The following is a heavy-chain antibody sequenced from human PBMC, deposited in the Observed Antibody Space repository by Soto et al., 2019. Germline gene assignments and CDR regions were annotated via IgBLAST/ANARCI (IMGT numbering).Heavy chain of an antibody. CDR1: GFTFSNAW. CDR3: TTRLRAYYDFWFRFDP. Sequence: GGSLRLSCAASGFTFSNAWMSWVRQAPGKGLEWVGRIKSKTDGGTTDYAAPVKGRFTISRDDSKNTLYLQMNSLKTEDTAVYYCTTRLRAYYDFWFRFDPWGQGTLVTVSS. J-gene: IGHJ5*02. V-gene: IGHV3-15*01. CDR2: IKSKTDGGTT. D-gene: IGHD3-3*01.